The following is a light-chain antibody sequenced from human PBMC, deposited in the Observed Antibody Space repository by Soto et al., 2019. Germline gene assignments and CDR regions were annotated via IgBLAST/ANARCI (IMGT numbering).Light chain of an antibody. CDR1: QSISIY. CDR2: AAS. CDR3: QKYDRAPFT. V-gene: IGKV1-39*01. J-gene: IGKJ3*01. Sequence: DIQMTQSPSSLSASVGDRVTITFRASQSISIYLDWYQQKPGKAPKLLIYAASSLQSGVPSRFSGSGSGTLFTLTINGLLPEDVATYYCQKYDRAPFTFGPGTKVDIK.